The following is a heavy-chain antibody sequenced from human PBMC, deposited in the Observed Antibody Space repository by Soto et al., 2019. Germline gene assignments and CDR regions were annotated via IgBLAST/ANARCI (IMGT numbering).Heavy chain of an antibody. CDR2: ILYDGSNE. CDR3: AIIPPTTVDY. D-gene: IGHD4-17*01. J-gene: IGHJ4*02. CDR1: GFTFSSYD. V-gene: IGHV3-30*03. Sequence: QVQLVESGGGVVQPGRSLRLSCVASGFTFSSYDIHWVRQAPGKGLEWVAVILYDGSNEYYTDSVKGRFTISRDNSKNTLYLQMNSLRAEDTAVYYCAIIPPTTVDYWGQGTLVTVFS.